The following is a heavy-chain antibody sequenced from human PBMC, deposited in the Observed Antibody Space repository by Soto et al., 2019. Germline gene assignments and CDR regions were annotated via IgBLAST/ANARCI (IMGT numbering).Heavy chain of an antibody. CDR2: TYHSGNP. D-gene: IGHD4-17*01. J-gene: IGHJ5*02. V-gene: IGHV4-30-2*01. CDR1: GDTISTGGYS. CDR3: ARELYADCVGYFDP. Sequence: QLQLQESGSRLGKSSETLSLTCAVSGDTISTGGYSWAWIRQPPGKALAWIGPTYHSGNPYYNPSIKSRAIISVDRSNTQFSLKLSSVTAADTAVYYCARELYADCVGYFDPWGQGTLVTVSS.